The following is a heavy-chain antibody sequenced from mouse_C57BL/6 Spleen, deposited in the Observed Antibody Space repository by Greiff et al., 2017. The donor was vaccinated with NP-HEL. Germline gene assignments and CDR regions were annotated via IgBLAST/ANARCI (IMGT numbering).Heavy chain of an antibody. V-gene: IGHV1-69*01. CDR2: IDPSDSYT. Sequence: QVQLQQPGAELVMPGASVKLSRKASGYTFTSYWMHWVKQRPGQGLEWIGEIDPSDSYTNYNQKFKGKSTLTVDKSSSTAYMQLSSLTSEDSAVYYCARLHGYYDYWGQGTTLTVSS. CDR3: ARLHGYYDY. CDR1: GYTFTSYW. D-gene: IGHD2-3*01. J-gene: IGHJ2*01.